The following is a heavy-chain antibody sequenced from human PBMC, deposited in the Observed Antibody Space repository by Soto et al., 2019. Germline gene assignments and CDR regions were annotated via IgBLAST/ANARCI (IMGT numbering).Heavy chain of an antibody. D-gene: IGHD3-22*01. Sequence: EVQLVESGGGLVKPGGSLRLSCAASGFTFSSYSMNWVRQAPGKGLEWVSSISSSSSYIYYADSVKGRFTISRDNAKNSLYLQMNSLRAEDTAVYYCAASYYYDSSGYEYFQHWGQGTLVTVSS. CDR3: AASYYYDSSGYEYFQH. CDR1: GFTFSSYS. V-gene: IGHV3-21*04. J-gene: IGHJ1*01. CDR2: ISSSSSYI.